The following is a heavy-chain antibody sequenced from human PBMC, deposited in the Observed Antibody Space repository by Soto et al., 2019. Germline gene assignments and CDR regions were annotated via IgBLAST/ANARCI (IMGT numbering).Heavy chain of an antibody. D-gene: IGHD1-1*01. Sequence: ASVKVSCKASGYTFTGYYMHWVRQAPGQGLEWMGWINPNSGGTNYAQKFQGWVTMTRDTSISTAYMELSRLRSDDTAVYYCARPPTFLGFPPLDYWGRGPLVTFPS. J-gene: IGHJ4*02. CDR3: ARPPTFLGFPPLDY. CDR2: INPNSGGT. CDR1: GYTFTGYY. V-gene: IGHV1-2*04.